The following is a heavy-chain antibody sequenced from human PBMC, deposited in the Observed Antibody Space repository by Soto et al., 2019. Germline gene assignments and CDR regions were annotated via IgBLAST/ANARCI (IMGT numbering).Heavy chain of an antibody. D-gene: IGHD2-15*01. CDR1: GGTFVSSA. CDR3: AKKNPHGDSNKAWLDP. CDR2: IVPILGTT. J-gene: IGHJ5*02. V-gene: IGHV1-69*01. Sequence: QVQLVQSGAELKEPGSSVRVSCRVSGGTFVSSAFAWVRQSLGEGIEWMGGIVPILGTTKYAAKFQGRVTSSADESTKTAYLELSSLVLADTAVYFCAKKNPHGDSNKAWLDPWGQGTLVIVSS.